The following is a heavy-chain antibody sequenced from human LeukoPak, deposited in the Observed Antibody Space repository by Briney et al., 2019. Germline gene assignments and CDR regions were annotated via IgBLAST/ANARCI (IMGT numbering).Heavy chain of an antibody. V-gene: IGHV1-2*04. CDR2: INLNSGGT. Sequence: GASVKVSCKASGFTFTGYYMHWVRQAPGQGLEWMGWINLNSGGTNYAQNFQGWVTMTRDTSISTAYMELTRLRSDDTAVYYCARDGATVATPFFGYWGQGTLIIVPS. J-gene: IGHJ4*02. D-gene: IGHD4-17*01. CDR3: ARDGATVATPFFGY. CDR1: GFTFTGYY.